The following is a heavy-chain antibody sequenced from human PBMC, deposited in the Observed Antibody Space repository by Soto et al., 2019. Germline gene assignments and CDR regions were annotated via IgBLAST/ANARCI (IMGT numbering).Heavy chain of an antibody. J-gene: IGHJ6*02. D-gene: IGHD1-1*01. V-gene: IGHV1-69*13. CDR3: ARLWNDVNYYYGMDV. Sequence: SVKVSCQASGGTFSSYAISWARQAPGQGLEWMGGIIPIFGTANYAQKFQGRVTITADESTSTAYMELSSLRSEDTAVYYCARLWNDVNYYYGMDVWGQGTTVTVSS. CDR1: GGTFSSYA. CDR2: IIPIFGTA.